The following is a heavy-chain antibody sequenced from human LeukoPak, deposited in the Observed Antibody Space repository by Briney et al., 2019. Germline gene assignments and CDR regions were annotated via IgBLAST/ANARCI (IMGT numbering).Heavy chain of an antibody. CDR2: ISGSGGST. V-gene: IGHV3-23*01. Sequence: ETLSLTCSVSGDSVSSTAYYWGWVRQAPGTGLEWVSAISGSGGSTYYADSVKGRFTISRDNSKNTLYLQMNSLRAEDTAVYYCANSMVRGVIVDYWGQGTLVTVSS. CDR1: GDSVSSTAYY. D-gene: IGHD3-10*01. CDR3: ANSMVRGVIVDY. J-gene: IGHJ4*02.